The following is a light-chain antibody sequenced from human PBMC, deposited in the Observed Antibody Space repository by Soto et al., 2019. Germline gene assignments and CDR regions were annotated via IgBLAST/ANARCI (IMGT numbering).Light chain of an antibody. V-gene: IGKV1-39*01. J-gene: IGKJ1*01. CDR3: QHSTTWT. CDR1: QGISTY. Sequence: IHMTQSPSSLSASVGDRVTITCRASQGISTYLNWYQQKPGKAPKLLIYAASSLQSGVPSRFSGSGSETDFTLTISSMQPEDFATYSCQHSTTWTFGQGTKVDIK. CDR2: AAS.